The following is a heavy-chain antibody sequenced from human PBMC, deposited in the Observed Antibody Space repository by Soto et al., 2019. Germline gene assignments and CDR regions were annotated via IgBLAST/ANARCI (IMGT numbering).Heavy chain of an antibody. CDR3: ARALSSSDGDYYYYYGMDV. CDR1: GYTFTSYY. Sequence: GASVKVSCKASGYTFTSYYMHWLRQSPGQGLEWMGIINPSGGSTSYAQKFQGRVTMTRDTSTSTVYMELSSLRSEDTAVYYCARALSSSDGDYYYYYGMDVWGQGTTVTVSS. D-gene: IGHD6-25*01. CDR2: INPSGGST. V-gene: IGHV1-46*01. J-gene: IGHJ6*02.